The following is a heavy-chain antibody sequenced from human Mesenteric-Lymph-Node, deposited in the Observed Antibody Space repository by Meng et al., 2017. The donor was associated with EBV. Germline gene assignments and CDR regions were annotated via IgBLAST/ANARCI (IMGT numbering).Heavy chain of an antibody. CDR2: INPSGGST. CDR1: GYTFTTYY. D-gene: IGHD6-13*01. Sequence: QVQLVQSGAEVEKPGASVKVSCKASGYTFTTYYMHWVRQAPGQGLEWMGIINPSGGSTSYAQKFQGRVTMTRDTSTRTVYMELSSLRSEDTAVYYCARDLGIAGYYFDYWGQGTLVTVSS. V-gene: IGHV1-46*01. J-gene: IGHJ4*02. CDR3: ARDLGIAGYYFDY.